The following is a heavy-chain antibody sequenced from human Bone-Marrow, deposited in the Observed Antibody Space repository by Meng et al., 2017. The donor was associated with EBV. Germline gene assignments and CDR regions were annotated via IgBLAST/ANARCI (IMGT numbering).Heavy chain of an antibody. D-gene: IGHD4-17*01. CDR1: GGSSSSSTW. Sequence: QVQLQERAPGRVKPSGTLPLTCAVPGGSSSSSTWWSWVRQPPGKGLEWIGEIYHSGSTNYNPSLKSRVTISVDKSKNQFSLKLSSVTAADTAVYYCAKRTTAYLFDYWGQGTLVTVSS. V-gene: IGHV4-4*02. CDR3: AKRTTAYLFDY. CDR2: IYHSGST. J-gene: IGHJ4*02.